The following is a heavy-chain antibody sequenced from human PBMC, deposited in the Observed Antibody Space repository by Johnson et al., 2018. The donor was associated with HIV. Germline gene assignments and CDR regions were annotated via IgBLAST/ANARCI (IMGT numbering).Heavy chain of an antibody. J-gene: IGHJ3*02. CDR1: GFTVSINY. CDR2: IYSGGST. Sequence: VQLVESGGGLVQPGGSLRLSCAASGFTVSINYMNWVRQAPGKGLEWVSVIYSGGSTYYADSVKGRFTISRDSSKNTLFLQMNSLRAEDTAVYFCARDPLWDAFDIWGQGTMVTVSS. V-gene: IGHV3-66*01. CDR3: ARDPLWDAFDI.